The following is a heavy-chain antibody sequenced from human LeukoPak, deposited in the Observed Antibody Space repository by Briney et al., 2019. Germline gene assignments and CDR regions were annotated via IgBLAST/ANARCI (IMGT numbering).Heavy chain of an antibody. CDR3: AKDSGGYTYVFDY. CDR2: ISYDGSNK. J-gene: IGHJ4*02. Sequence: GRSLRLSCAASGFTFSSHGMHWVRQAPGKGLEWVAVISYDGSNKYYADSVKGRFTISRDNSRNTPYLQMNSLRAEDTAVYYCAKDSGGYTYVFDYWGQGTLVTVSS. V-gene: IGHV3-30*18. CDR1: GFTFSSHG. D-gene: IGHD5-18*01.